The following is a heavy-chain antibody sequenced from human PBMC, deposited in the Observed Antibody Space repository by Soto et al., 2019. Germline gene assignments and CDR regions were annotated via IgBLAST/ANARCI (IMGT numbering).Heavy chain of an antibody. D-gene: IGHD2-15*01. Sequence: GGSLRLSCAASGFTFNRNGMHWVRQAPGKGLEWVAVIWYDGTNKYYADSVKGRFTISRDNSKNTLYLQMNRLTAEATDVYYCARDRVQMVDGMDVWGQGTTVTVSS. CDR3: ARDRVQMVDGMDV. CDR2: IWYDGTNK. V-gene: IGHV3-33*01. CDR1: GFTFNRNG. J-gene: IGHJ6*02.